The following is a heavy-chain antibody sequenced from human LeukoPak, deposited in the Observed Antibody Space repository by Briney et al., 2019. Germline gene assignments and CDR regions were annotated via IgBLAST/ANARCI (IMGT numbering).Heavy chain of an antibody. D-gene: IGHD2-2*01. CDR3: ARSRVPAALDAFDI. CDR2: IIPMLGKT. CDR1: GGTFDNYA. V-gene: IGHV1-69*11. Sequence: ASVKVSCKASGGTFDNYAVSWVREAPGLGLEWMGRIIPMLGKTNSAQKFQDRVTITTDESTSTAYMELSSLRSEDTAVYYCARSRVPAALDAFDIWGQGTLVTVSS. J-gene: IGHJ3*02.